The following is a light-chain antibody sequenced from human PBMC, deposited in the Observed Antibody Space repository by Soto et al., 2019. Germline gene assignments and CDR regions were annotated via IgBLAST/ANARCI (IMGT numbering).Light chain of an antibody. CDR2: DAS. V-gene: IGKV1-5*01. CDR3: QQYNNYPA. Sequence: DIQMTQSPSTLSASVGDRVTITCRASQSISSWLAWYQQKPGKVPNLLIYDASSLESGVPSRFSGSGSGTEFTLTLSSPQPDDFATYSCQQYNNYPAIGHGXK. J-gene: IGKJ1*01. CDR1: QSISSW.